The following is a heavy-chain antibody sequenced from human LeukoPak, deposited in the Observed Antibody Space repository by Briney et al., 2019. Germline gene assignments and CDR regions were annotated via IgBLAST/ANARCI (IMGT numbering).Heavy chain of an antibody. V-gene: IGHV4-59*01. Sequence: SETLSLTCTVSDGSINSYYWSWIRQPAGKGLEWIGYIYYSGSTNYNPSLKSRVTISVDTSKNQFSLKLSSVTAADTAVYYCARQAPTMVRGVVFDYWGQGTLVTVSS. CDR2: IYYSGST. J-gene: IGHJ4*02. CDR1: DGSINSYY. CDR3: ARQAPTMVRGVVFDY. D-gene: IGHD3-10*01.